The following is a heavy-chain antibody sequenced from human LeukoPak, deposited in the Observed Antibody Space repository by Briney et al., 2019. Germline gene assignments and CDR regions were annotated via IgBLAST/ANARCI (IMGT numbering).Heavy chain of an antibody. J-gene: IGHJ4*02. CDR3: ARHSLAYDFWSGCLDY. V-gene: IGHV4-59*08. Sequence: SETLSLTCTVSGGSISSYYWSWIRQPPGKGLEWIGYIYYSGSTNYNPSLKSRVTISVDTSKNQFSLKLSSVTAADTAVYYCARHSLAYDFWSGCLDYWGQGTLVTVSS. CDR1: GGSISSYY. CDR2: IYYSGST. D-gene: IGHD3-3*01.